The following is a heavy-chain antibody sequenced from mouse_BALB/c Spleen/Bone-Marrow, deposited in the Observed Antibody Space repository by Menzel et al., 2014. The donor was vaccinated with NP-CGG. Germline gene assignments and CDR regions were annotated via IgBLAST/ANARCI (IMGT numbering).Heavy chain of an antibody. D-gene: IGHD2-1*01. Sequence: EVKLQESGGNLVKPGGSLKLSCAASGFTFSSYGMSWVRQTPDRRLEWVATISSDGSYTYYPDSVKGRFTISRDNAKNTLDLQMNSLKSEDTASYCCARWVEGNHAWVAYWGQGTLVTVSA. CDR2: ISSDGSYT. V-gene: IGHV5-6*01. CDR3: ARWVEGNHAWVAY. J-gene: IGHJ3*01. CDR1: GFTFSSYG.